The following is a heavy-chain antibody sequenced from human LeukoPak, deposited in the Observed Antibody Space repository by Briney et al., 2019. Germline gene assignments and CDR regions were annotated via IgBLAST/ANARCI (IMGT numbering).Heavy chain of an antibody. D-gene: IGHD5-24*01. CDR1: GGSISSGSYY. CDR3: AAGGEMATIQFDY. V-gene: IGHV4-61*02. Sequence: PSETLSLTCTVSGGSISSGSYYWSWIRQPAGKGLEWIGRIYTSGSTNSNPSLKSRITISVDTSKNQLSLKLNSVTAADTAVYYCAAGGEMATIQFDYWGQGILVSVSS. CDR2: IYTSGST. J-gene: IGHJ4*02.